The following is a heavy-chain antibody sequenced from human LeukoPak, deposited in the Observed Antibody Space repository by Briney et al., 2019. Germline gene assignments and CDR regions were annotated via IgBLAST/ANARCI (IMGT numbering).Heavy chain of an antibody. Sequence: PSETLSLTCAVYGVSFSGYYWSWIRQPPGKGLEWIGEINHSGNTNYNPSLKSRVTISVDTSKNQFSLKLSSVTAADTAVYYCARGPYDSSRDWGEGTLVTVSS. D-gene: IGHD3-22*01. V-gene: IGHV4-34*01. J-gene: IGHJ4*02. CDR1: GVSFSGYY. CDR3: ARGPYDSSRD. CDR2: INHSGNT.